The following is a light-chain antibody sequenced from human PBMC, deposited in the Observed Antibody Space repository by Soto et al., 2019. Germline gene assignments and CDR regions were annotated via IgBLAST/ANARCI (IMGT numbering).Light chain of an antibody. CDR2: DVS. CDR1: GSDVGGYNY. CDR3: SSYTSASTPLV. V-gene: IGLV2-14*01. Sequence: QYVLTQPASVSGSPGQSITISCTGTGSDVGGYNYVSWYQQHPGKAPKVMIYDVSNRPSGVSNRFSGSKSGNTASLTISGLQAEDEADYYCSSYTSASTPLVFGGGTKLTVL. J-gene: IGLJ2*01.